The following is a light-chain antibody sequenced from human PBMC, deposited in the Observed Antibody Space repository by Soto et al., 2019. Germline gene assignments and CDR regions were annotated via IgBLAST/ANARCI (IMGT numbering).Light chain of an antibody. CDR2: EVT. CDR1: SSDVGTYKY. J-gene: IGLJ6*01. Sequence: QSVLTQPASVSGSPGQSITISCTGTSSDVGTYKYVSWYQQHPGKAPKLLIYEVTNRPSGVSDRFSGSKSDNTASLTISGLQAEDEADYYCISYTRSSTYSIGSRTTAPVL. CDR3: ISYTRSSTYS. V-gene: IGLV2-14*01.